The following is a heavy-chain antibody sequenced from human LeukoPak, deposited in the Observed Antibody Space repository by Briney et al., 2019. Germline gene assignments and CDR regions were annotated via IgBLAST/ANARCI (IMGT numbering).Heavy chain of an antibody. D-gene: IGHD3-3*01. CDR2: INTNTGNP. CDR3: AKNLRFLEWLYRGPNYYYYGMDV. CDR1: GYTFTSYA. V-gene: IGHV7-4-1*02. J-gene: IGHJ6*02. Sequence: GASVKVSCKASGYTFTSYAMNWVRQAPGQGLEWMGWINTNTGNPTYAQGFTGRFVLSLDTSVSTAYLQISSLRAEDTAVYYCAKNLRFLEWLYRGPNYYYYGMDVWGQGTTVTVSS.